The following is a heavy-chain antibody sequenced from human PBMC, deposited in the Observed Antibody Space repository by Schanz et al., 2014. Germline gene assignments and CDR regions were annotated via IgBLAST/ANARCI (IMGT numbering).Heavy chain of an antibody. V-gene: IGHV3-48*01. Sequence: EVQLLESGGGLVQPGGSLRLSCLASGFAFSSYGMNWLRQAPGKGLEWVSDIGNGGVTIYYADSVKGRFTMSRDNAKNSVYLQMNSLRAEDTAIYYCAKDAPYPFDLWGRGTLVTVSS. J-gene: IGHJ2*01. CDR1: GFAFSSYG. CDR2: IGNGGVTI. CDR3: AKDAPYPFDL.